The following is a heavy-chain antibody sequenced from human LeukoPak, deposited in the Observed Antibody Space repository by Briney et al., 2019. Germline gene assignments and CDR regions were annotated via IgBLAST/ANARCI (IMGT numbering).Heavy chain of an antibody. V-gene: IGHV1-69*05. J-gene: IGHJ4*02. Sequence: SVKVSCKASVGTFSSYAISWVRQAPGQGLEWMGGIIPIFGTANYAQKFQGRVTITTDESTSTAYMELSSLRSEDTAVYYCARAPEMATLHFDYWGQGTLVTVSS. D-gene: IGHD5-24*01. CDR1: VGTFSSYA. CDR3: ARAPEMATLHFDY. CDR2: IIPIFGTA.